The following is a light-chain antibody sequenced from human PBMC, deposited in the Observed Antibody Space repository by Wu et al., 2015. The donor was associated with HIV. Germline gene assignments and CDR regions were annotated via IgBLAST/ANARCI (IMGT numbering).Light chain of an antibody. J-gene: IGKJ3*01. Sequence: EVVMTQSPATLSVSPGERATLSCRASQSISSKFAWYQQKPGQAPRLLIYGASSRATGIPDRFSGSGSGTDFTLTISRLEPEDFAVYYCQQYGSSPWGFGPGTKVDIK. CDR1: QSISSK. CDR2: GAS. V-gene: IGKV3-20*01. CDR3: QQYGSSPWG.